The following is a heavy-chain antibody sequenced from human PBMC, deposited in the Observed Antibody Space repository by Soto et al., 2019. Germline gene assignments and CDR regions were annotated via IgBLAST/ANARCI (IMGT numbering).Heavy chain of an antibody. CDR1: GFTFSSYA. Sequence: PGGSLRLSCAASGFTFSSYAMNWVRQAPGKGLEWVSTISGSGGSTDYADSVKGRFTVSRDNSKNTLYLQMNSLRAEDTAVYYCAKNYYDSSGYYEYFQHWGQGTLVTVSS. J-gene: IGHJ1*01. CDR3: AKNYYDSSGYYEYFQH. V-gene: IGHV3-23*01. D-gene: IGHD3-22*01. CDR2: ISGSGGST.